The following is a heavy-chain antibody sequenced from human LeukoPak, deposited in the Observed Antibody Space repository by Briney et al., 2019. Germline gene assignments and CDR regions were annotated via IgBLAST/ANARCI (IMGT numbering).Heavy chain of an antibody. J-gene: IGHJ4*02. CDR2: ISAYNGNT. V-gene: IGHV1-18*01. D-gene: IGHD3-22*01. CDR1: GYTFTSYG. Sequence: GASVKVSCKASGYTFTSYGISWVRQAPGQGLEWTGWISAYNGNTNYAQKLQGRVTMTTDTSTSTAYMELRSLRSDDTAVYYCARVFHDSSGYYPYYFDYWGQGTLVPVSS. CDR3: ARVFHDSSGYYPYYFDY.